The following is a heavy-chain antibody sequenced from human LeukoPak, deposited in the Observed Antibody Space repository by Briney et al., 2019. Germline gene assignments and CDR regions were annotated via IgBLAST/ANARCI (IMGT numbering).Heavy chain of an antibody. CDR3: ARAYSDYFDY. J-gene: IGHJ4*02. CDR1: GFTFSHYD. D-gene: IGHD4-11*01. Sequence: PGGSLRPSCAASGFTFSHYDMTWVRQAPGKGLEWVSGIITSGTNTYYADSVKGRFTISRDNSRNTLYLQMNSLRAEDTAVYYCARAYSDYFDYWGQGTLVTVSS. CDR2: IITSGTNT. V-gene: IGHV3-23*01.